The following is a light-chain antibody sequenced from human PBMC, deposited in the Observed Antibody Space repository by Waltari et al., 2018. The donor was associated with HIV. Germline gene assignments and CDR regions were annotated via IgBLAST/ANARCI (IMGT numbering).Light chain of an antibody. CDR1: QSVSSNF. CDR2: DAT. CDR3: QQYGSSVRT. Sequence: EIVLTQSPVTLSLSPGERATLSCGASQSVSSNFLAWYQQKLGLAPRLIIFDATVRASDIPDRFSGSGSGTNFTLTISSLEPEDFALYHCQQYGSSVRTFGQGTKLEI. V-gene: IGKV3D-20*01. J-gene: IGKJ2*01.